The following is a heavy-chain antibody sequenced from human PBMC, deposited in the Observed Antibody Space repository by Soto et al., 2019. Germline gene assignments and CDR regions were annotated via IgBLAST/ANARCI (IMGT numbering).Heavy chain of an antibody. J-gene: IGHJ5*02. CDR2: ISAYNGNT. V-gene: IGHV1-18*01. Sequence: QVQLVQSGGEVKKPGASVKVSCKASGYTFTSYGISWVRQAPGQGLEWMGRISAYNGNTNYAQKLQGRVTMTTDTSTSTAYMELGSRRSDDATVYYCARVVGALEHWFYPWGQGTQVTVSS. CDR1: GYTFTSYG. D-gene: IGHD1-26*01. CDR3: ARVVGALEHWFYP.